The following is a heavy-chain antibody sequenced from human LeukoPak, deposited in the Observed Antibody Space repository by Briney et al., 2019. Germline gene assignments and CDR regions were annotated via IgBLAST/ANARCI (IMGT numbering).Heavy chain of an antibody. D-gene: IGHD6-19*01. Sequence: AETLSLTCTVSCVSISSYYGSWLRQPPGKGLGWGGYIYYSGSTNYNPSLKSRVTVSVDTSNNQFSLKLSSVTAADTAVYYCARAFYSSGWYPWFDPRGQGNLVTVSS. CDR1: CVSISSYY. J-gene: IGHJ5*02. CDR3: ARAFYSSGWYPWFDP. CDR2: IYYSGST. V-gene: IGHV4-59*01.